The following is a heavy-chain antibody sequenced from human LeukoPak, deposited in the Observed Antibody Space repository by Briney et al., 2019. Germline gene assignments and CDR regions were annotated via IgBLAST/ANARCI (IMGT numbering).Heavy chain of an antibody. CDR2: IIPNTGGT. V-gene: IGHV1-2*02. J-gene: IGHJ4*02. CDR3: AREWLIVVTGTGHLDY. D-gene: IGHD6-19*01. Sequence: ASVKVSCKASGYSFSGFYMHWVRQAPGQGLEWMGWIIPNTGGTNYAQKFQGRVTMTRDTTISTAYMELSSLRSDDTAVYYCAREWLIVVTGTGHLDYWGREPWSLSPQ. CDR1: GYSFSGFY.